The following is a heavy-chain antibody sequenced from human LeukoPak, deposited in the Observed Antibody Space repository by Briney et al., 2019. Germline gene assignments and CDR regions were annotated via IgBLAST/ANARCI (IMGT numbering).Heavy chain of an antibody. J-gene: IGHJ5*02. CDR2: ISHTGGSP. V-gene: IGHV3-23*01. CDR1: GIIFSRYG. CDR3: ARAGSGRSPDWFDP. D-gene: IGHD1-26*01. Sequence: GGPLRLSCAACGIIFSRYGMSWVREVPGKGLEWVSSISHTGGSPYYADSVKGRFTISRDNAKNSLYLQMNSLRAEDTAVYYCARAGSGRSPDWFDPWGQGTLVTVSS.